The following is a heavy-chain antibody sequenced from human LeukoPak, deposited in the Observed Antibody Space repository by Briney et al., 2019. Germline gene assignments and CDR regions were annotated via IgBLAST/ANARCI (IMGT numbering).Heavy chain of an antibody. J-gene: IGHJ6*03. V-gene: IGHV3-7*01. D-gene: IGHD3-10*01. CDR2: INQDGSEK. CDR1: GFPFSTFW. Sequence: GGSLRLSCAVSGFPFSTFWMSWVRQAPGKGLEWVANINQDGSEKYYVDSVKGRFTISRDNAKNSVSLQMNSLRAEDTAVYYCASGSYGSGFYYFYYMDVWGKGTTVTVSS. CDR3: ASGSYGSGFYYFYYMDV.